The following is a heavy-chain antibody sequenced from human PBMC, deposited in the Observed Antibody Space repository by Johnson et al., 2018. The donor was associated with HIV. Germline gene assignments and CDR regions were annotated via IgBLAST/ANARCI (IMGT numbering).Heavy chain of an antibody. J-gene: IGHJ3*02. CDR2: ISYDGSNK. V-gene: IGHV3-30*04. D-gene: IGHD3-22*01. Sequence: QVQLVESGGGVVQPGRSLRLSCAASGFTFSSYAMHWFRQAPGKGLEWVAVISYDGSNKYYADSVKGRFTISRDNSKNTLYLQMNSLRAEDTAVYYCARGPTYYYDSGGYWSDAFDIWGQGTMVTVSS. CDR1: GFTFSSYA. CDR3: ARGPTYYYDSGGYWSDAFDI.